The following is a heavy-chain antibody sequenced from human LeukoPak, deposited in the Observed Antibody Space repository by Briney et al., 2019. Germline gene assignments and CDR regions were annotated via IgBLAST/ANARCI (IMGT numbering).Heavy chain of an antibody. CDR2: ISGSGGST. D-gene: IGHD5-12*01. Sequence: SCKASGFTFSSYAMSWVRQAPGKGLEWVSAISGSGGSTYYADSVKGRFTISRDNSKNTLYLQMNSLRAEDTAVYYCAKSPGRATSNWFDPWGQGTLVTVSS. CDR3: AKSPGRATSNWFDP. CDR1: GFTFSSYA. J-gene: IGHJ5*02. V-gene: IGHV3-23*01.